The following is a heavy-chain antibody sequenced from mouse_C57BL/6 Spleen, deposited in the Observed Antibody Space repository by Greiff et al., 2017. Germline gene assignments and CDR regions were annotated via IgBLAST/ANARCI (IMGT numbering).Heavy chain of an antibody. CDR2: IYPGDGDT. V-gene: IGHV1-82*01. CDR3: ARENYYGSSLFAY. D-gene: IGHD1-1*01. J-gene: IGHJ3*01. CDR1: GYAFSSSW. Sequence: VQLQQSGPELVKPGASVKISCKASGYAFSSSWMNWVKQRPGKGLEWIGRIYPGDGDTNYNGKFKGKATLTADKSSSTAYMQLSSLTSEDSAVYFCARENYYGSSLFAYWGQGTLVTVSA.